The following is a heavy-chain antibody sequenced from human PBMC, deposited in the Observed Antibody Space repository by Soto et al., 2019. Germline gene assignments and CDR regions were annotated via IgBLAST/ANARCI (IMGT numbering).Heavy chain of an antibody. Sequence: ASVKVSCKASGYTFTSYAMHWVRQAPGQRLEWMGWINAGNRKTEYSQKFQGRVTITTDESASTAYVELSSLRSEDTAVYYCARGGEGYCISTSCYSTFDYWGQGTLVTVSS. J-gene: IGHJ4*02. CDR1: GYTFTSYA. CDR2: INAGNRKT. V-gene: IGHV1-3*01. D-gene: IGHD2-2*01. CDR3: ARGGEGYCISTSCYSTFDY.